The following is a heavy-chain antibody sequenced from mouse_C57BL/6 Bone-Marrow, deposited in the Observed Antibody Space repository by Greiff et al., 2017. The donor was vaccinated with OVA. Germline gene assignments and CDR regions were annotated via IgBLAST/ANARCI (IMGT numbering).Heavy chain of an antibody. Sequence: VKLVESGPELVKPGASVKLSCKASGYTFTSYDINWVKQRPGQGLEWIGWIYPRDGSTKYNEKFKGKATLTVDTSSSTAYMELHSLTSEDSAVYFCARYYSLAWFAYWGQGTLVTVSA. V-gene: IGHV1-85*01. D-gene: IGHD2-12*01. CDR2: IYPRDGST. J-gene: IGHJ3*01. CDR3: ARYYSLAWFAY. CDR1: GYTFTSYD.